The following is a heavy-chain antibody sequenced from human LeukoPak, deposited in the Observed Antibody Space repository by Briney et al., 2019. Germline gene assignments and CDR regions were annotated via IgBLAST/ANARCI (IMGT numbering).Heavy chain of an antibody. V-gene: IGHV3-33*08. CDR3: ARERYSSSWQDAFDI. CDR2: IWYDGSNK. J-gene: IGHJ3*02. D-gene: IGHD6-13*01. CDR1: GFTFNNYD. Sequence: ARSLRLSCAASGFTFNNYDIHWVRQAPGKGLEWVAVIWYDGSNKYYADSVKGRFTISRDNSKNTLYLQMNSLRAEDTAVYYCARERYSSSWQDAFDIWGQGTMVTVSS.